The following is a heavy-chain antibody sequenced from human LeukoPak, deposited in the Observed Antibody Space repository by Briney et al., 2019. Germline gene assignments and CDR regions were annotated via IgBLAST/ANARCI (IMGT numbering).Heavy chain of an antibody. CDR1: GGSISSYY. CDR3: ARDGSRVLRFLEWPDSSWYFDL. V-gene: IGHV4-4*07. CDR2: IYTSGST. J-gene: IGHJ2*01. D-gene: IGHD3-3*01. Sequence: SETLSLTCTVSGGSISSYYRSWIRQPAGKGLEWIGRIYTSGSTNYNPSLKSRVTISVDKSKNQFSLKLSSVTAADTAVYYCARDGSRVLRFLEWPDSSWYFDLWGRGTLVTVSS.